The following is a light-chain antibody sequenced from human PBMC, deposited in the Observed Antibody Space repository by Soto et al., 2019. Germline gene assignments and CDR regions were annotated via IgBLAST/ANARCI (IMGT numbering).Light chain of an antibody. V-gene: IGLV1-40*01. J-gene: IGLJ1*01. CDR3: QSFDSSLRDYV. CDR1: SSNIGAGYD. CDR2: GNN. Sequence: QSVLTQPPSVSGAPGQRVTISCTGSSSNIGAGYDVHWYQRFPGTAPKVLIYGNNNRPSGVPDRFSGSKSGTSVSLAITGLQAEDEADYYCQSFDSSLRDYVFGAGTKLTVL.